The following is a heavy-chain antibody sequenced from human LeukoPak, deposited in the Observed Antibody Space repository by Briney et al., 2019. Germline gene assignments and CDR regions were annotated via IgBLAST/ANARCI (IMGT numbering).Heavy chain of an antibody. J-gene: IGHJ3*02. D-gene: IGHD1-7*01. CDR3: ATDGTGVITGTTRFRRGDAFDI. V-gene: IGHV1-24*01. CDR1: GYTLTELS. CDR2: FDPEDGET. Sequence: ASVKVSCKVSGYTLTELSMHWVRQAPGKGLEWMGGFDPEDGETIYAQEFQGRVTMTEDTSTDTAYMELSSLRSEDTAVYYCATDGTGVITGTTRFRRGDAFDIWGQGTMVTVSS.